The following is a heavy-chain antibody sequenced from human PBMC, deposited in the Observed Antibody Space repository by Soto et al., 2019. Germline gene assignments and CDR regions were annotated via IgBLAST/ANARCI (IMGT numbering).Heavy chain of an antibody. CDR1: GYTFTSYA. D-gene: IGHD3-22*01. CDR2: INAGNGNT. J-gene: IGHJ4*02. Sequence: GASVKVSCKASGYTFTSYAMHWVRQAPGQRLEWMGWINAGNGNTKYSQKFQGRVTITRDTSASTAYMELSSLRSEDTAVYYCARDGPYYYDSSGYDYWGQGTLVTV. V-gene: IGHV1-3*01. CDR3: ARDGPYYYDSSGYDY.